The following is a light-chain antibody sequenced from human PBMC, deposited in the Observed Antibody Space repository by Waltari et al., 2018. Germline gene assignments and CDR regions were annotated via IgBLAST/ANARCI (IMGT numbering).Light chain of an antibody. V-gene: IGLV1-36*01. CDR1: SSNIGNNA. Sequence: QSVLTQPPSVSEAPRQRVTISCSGSSSNIGNNAVNWYQQLPGKAPKLLIYYDDLRPSGFSDRFSGSKSGTSASLAISGLQSDDEADYYCAAWDDSLNGVVFGGGTKLTVL. J-gene: IGLJ2*01. CDR2: YDD. CDR3: AAWDDSLNGVV.